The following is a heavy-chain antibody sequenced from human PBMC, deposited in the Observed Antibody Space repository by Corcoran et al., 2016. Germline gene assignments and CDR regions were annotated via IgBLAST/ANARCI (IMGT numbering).Heavy chain of an antibody. J-gene: IGHJ4*02. D-gene: IGHD3-10*01. Sequence: EVQLVETGGGLVKPGGSLRLSCAASGFTFSSYSMNWVRQAPGKGLEWVSSISSSSSYIYYADSVKGRFTISRDNAKNSLYLQMNSLRAEYTAVYYCARRGTMVRGVTLGFDYWGQGTRVTVSS. V-gene: IGHV3-21*01. CDR3: ARRGTMVRGVTLGFDY. CDR1: GFTFSSYS. CDR2: ISSSSSYI.